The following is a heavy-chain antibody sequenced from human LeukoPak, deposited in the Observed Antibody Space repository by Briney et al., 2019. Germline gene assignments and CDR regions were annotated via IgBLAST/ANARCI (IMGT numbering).Heavy chain of an antibody. D-gene: IGHD3-9*01. J-gene: IGHJ5*02. V-gene: IGHV4-61*02. CDR1: GGSISSGSYY. CDR2: IYTSGST. CDR3: ARAHYDILTGTSGRFDP. Sequence: SETLSLTCTVSGGSISSGSYYWSWIRQPAGKGLEWIGRIYTSGSTNYNPSLKSRVTISVDTSKNQFSLKLSSVTAADTAVYYCARAHYDILTGTSGRFDPWGQGTLVTVSS.